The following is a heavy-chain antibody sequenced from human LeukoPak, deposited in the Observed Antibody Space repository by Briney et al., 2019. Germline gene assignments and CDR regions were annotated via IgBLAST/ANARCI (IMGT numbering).Heavy chain of an antibody. D-gene: IGHD5-18*01. CDR1: GGAFSSYA. J-gene: IGHJ4*02. V-gene: IGHV1-69*05. CDR3: ARGIGSSYGLFDY. CDR2: IIPIFGTA. Sequence: SVKVSCKVSGGAFSSYAISWVRQAPGQGLEWMGGIIPIFGTANYAQKFQGRVPITTDESTSTAYMELSTLSSEDTAVYYCARGIGSSYGLFDYWGQGPLATVSS.